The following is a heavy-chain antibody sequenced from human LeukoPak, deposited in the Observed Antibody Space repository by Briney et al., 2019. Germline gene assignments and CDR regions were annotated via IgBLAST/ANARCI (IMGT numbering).Heavy chain of an antibody. Sequence: GGSLRLSCAASGFTVSSNYMSWVRQAPGKGLESVSVIYSGGSTYYADSVKGRFTISRDNSKNTLYLQMNSLRAEDTAVYYCARRPRRVMAFDYWGQGTLVTVSS. CDR1: GFTVSSNY. V-gene: IGHV3-66*04. CDR3: ARRPRRVMAFDY. CDR2: IYSGGST. J-gene: IGHJ4*02. D-gene: IGHD5-24*01.